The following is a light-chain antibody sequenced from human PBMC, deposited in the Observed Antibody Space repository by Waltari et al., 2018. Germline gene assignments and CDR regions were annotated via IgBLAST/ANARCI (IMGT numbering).Light chain of an antibody. J-gene: IGLJ3*02. Sequence: QSVLTQPPSASGTPGPSVPISFFGSPSTIGVTTLIVYQHLPGTAPKVLIFFNSERPSGVPDRFSGSKSGTSASLAISGLQSEDEADYYCAAWDDSLNGRVFGGGTKLTVL. V-gene: IGLV1-44*01. CDR2: FNS. CDR3: AAWDDSLNGRV. CDR1: PSTIGVTT.